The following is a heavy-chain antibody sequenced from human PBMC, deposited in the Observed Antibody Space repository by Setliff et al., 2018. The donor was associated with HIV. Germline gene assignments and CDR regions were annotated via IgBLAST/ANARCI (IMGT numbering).Heavy chain of an antibody. Sequence: SETLSLTCAVYGDSFSDYYWSWIRQPPGKGLEWIGEGDQSGSANYNPSLTGRGTISVDTLKRHLSLKLTSVTAADAAVYYCARGRQGPSYYDSTGLSRGRDFDFWGQGTLVTVS. CDR3: ARGRQGPSYYDSTGLSRGRDFDF. D-gene: IGHD3-16*01. J-gene: IGHJ4*02. CDR1: GDSFSDYY. V-gene: IGHV4-34*01. CDR2: GDQSGSA.